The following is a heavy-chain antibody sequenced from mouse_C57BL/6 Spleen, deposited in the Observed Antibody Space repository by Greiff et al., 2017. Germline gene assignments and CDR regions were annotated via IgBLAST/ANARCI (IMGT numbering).Heavy chain of an antibody. J-gene: IGHJ2*01. CDR2: IWWDDDK. CDR1: GFSLSTFGMG. V-gene: IGHV8-8*01. D-gene: IGHD1-1*01. CDR3: ARIAHYGSSFDY. Sequence: QVTLKESGPGLLQPSQSLSLTCSFSGFSLSTFGMGVGWIRPPSGKGLEWLAHIWWDDDKYSNPAPKTRPTISKDTSKNQVFLKIANVDTADTATDYCARIAHYGSSFDYWGQGTTLTVSA.